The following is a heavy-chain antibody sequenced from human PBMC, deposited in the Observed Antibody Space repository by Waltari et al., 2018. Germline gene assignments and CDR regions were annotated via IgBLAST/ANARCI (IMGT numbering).Heavy chain of an antibody. CDR1: GGPFSSYA. Sequence: QVQLVQSGAEVKKPGSSVKVSCKASGGPFSSYAISWVRPAPGQGLEWMGGIIPIFGTANYAQKFQGRVTITADESTSTAYMELSSLRSEDTAVYYCARITAMVNNYYYGMDVWGQGTTVTVSS. CDR2: IIPIFGTA. V-gene: IGHV1-69*01. CDR3: ARITAMVNNYYYGMDV. D-gene: IGHD5-18*01. J-gene: IGHJ6*02.